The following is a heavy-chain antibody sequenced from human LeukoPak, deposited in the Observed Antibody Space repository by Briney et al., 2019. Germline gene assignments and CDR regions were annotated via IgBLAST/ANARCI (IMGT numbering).Heavy chain of an antibody. Sequence: SETLSLTCSVSGDSISSGYYWGWIRQPPGKGLEWIGSIYHSGSTYYNPSLKSRVTMPVDTSKNQFSLKLSSVTAADTAVYYCARDSSGHEWWFDPWGQGTLVTVSS. V-gene: IGHV4-38-2*02. CDR1: GDSISSGYY. CDR2: IYHSGST. CDR3: ARDSSGHEWWFDP. J-gene: IGHJ5*02. D-gene: IGHD6-19*01.